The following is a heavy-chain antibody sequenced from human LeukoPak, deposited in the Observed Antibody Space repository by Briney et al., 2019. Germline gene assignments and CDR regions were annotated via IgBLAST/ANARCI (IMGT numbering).Heavy chain of an antibody. CDR1: GFTLSSYS. CDR2: ISADGIDK. J-gene: IGHJ4*02. V-gene: IGHV3-30*18. CDR3: AKDKGREGDY. Sequence: GGSLRLSCAASGFTLSSYSMNWVRQAPGKGLEWVAVISADGIDKYYADSVKGRFTISRDNSKNTLYLQMSSLRPEDTAVYYCAKDKGREGDYWGQGNLVTVSS.